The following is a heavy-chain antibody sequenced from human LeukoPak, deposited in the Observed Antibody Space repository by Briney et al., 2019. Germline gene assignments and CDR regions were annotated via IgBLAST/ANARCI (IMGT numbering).Heavy chain of an antibody. Sequence: PGGSLRLSCAASGFTFSSYWMHWVRQAPGKGLVWVSRINSDGSSTTYADSVEGRFTISRDNAKNTLYLQMNSLRAEDTAVYYCAGDPVLASFVFDYWGQGTLVTVSS. V-gene: IGHV3-74*01. D-gene: IGHD3-10*01. CDR1: GFTFSSYW. J-gene: IGHJ4*02. CDR3: AGDPVLASFVFDY. CDR2: INSDGSST.